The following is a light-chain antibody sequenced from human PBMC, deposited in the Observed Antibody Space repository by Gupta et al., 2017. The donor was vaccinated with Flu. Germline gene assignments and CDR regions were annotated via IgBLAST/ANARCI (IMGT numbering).Light chain of an antibody. J-gene: IGKJ1*01. CDR2: KAS. CDR3: QQYNSYSGT. Sequence: DIQMTQSPSTLSASVGDRVTITCRVSQSISSWLAWYQQKPGKVPKLLIFKASSLESGVPSRFIGSGSGTEFTLTISSLQPDEFATYYCQQYNSYSGTFGQGTKVEIK. CDR1: QSISSW. V-gene: IGKV1-5*03.